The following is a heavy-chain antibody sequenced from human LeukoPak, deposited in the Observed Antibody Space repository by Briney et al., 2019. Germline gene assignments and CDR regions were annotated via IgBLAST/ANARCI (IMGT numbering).Heavy chain of an antibody. D-gene: IGHD5-18*01. CDR1: GYSISSGYY. CDR2: IYHSGST. V-gene: IGHV4-38-2*02. CDR3: ARGQYNYGSFYFDY. J-gene: IGHJ4*02. Sequence: SETLSLTCTVSGYSISSGYYWGWIRQPPGKGLEWIGSIYHSGSTNYNPSLRSRVTMSVDTSKNQFSLKLSSVTAADTAVYYCARGQYNYGSFYFDYWGQGTLVTVSS.